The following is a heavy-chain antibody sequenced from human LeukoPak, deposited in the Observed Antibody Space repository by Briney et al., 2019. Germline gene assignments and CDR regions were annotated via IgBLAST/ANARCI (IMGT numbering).Heavy chain of an antibody. CDR1: GFTFDDYA. J-gene: IGHJ4*02. D-gene: IGHD6-19*01. V-gene: IGHV3-9*01. Sequence: GGSLRLSCAASGFTFDDYAVHWVRQAPGKGLEWVSGISWDSGSIGYADSVKGRFTISRDNAKNSLYLQMNSLRAEDTALYYCAKDAGLGYYFDYWGQGTLVTVSS. CDR2: ISWDSGSI. CDR3: AKDAGLGYYFDY.